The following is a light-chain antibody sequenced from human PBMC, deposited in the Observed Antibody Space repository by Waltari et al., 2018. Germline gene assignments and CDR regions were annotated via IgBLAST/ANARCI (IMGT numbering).Light chain of an antibody. CDR3: QQSYSTPRT. Sequence: DIQMTQSPSSLSASVGDRVTITCRASQNISSYLNCYQQKPGKAPKLLIYAASSLQSGVPSRFSGSGSGTDFTLTISNLQAEDFATYYCQQSYSTPRTFGQGTKVEIK. CDR2: AAS. J-gene: IGKJ1*01. V-gene: IGKV1-39*01. CDR1: QNISSY.